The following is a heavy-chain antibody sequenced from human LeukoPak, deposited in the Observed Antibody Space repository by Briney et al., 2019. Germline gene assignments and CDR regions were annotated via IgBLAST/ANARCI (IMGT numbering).Heavy chain of an antibody. Sequence: GGSLRLSCAASEFYFSTHAMTWVRQAPGKGLEWVSAISISGTKTYYADSVKGRFTISRDNSKNTLYLQMNSLRAEDTAVYYCAKDKGFGYYYYGMDVWGQGTTVTVSS. J-gene: IGHJ6*02. V-gene: IGHV3-23*01. CDR1: EFYFSTHA. CDR2: ISISGTKT. CDR3: AKDKGFGYYYYGMDV. D-gene: IGHD3-16*01.